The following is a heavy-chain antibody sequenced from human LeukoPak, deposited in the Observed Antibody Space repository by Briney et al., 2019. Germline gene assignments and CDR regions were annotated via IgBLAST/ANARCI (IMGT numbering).Heavy chain of an antibody. CDR1: GFTFSSYA. V-gene: IGHV3-30*04. D-gene: IGHD5-24*01. Sequence: GGSLRLSCAASGFTFSSYAMHWVRQAPGKGLEWVAVISYDGSNKYYADSVKGRFTISRDNSKNTLYLQMNSLRAEDTAVYYCARGGRDGYNGDAFDIWGQGTMVTVSS. CDR2: ISYDGSNK. CDR3: ARGGRDGYNGDAFDI. J-gene: IGHJ3*02.